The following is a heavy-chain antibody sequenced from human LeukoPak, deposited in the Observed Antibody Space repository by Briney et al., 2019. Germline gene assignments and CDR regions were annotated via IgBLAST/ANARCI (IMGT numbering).Heavy chain of an antibody. Sequence: GRSLRLSCTASGFTFDDCAMHWVRQAPGKGLEWVSGISWNSGSIGYADSVKGRFTISRDNAKNSLYLHMNSLRAEDTALYYCAKVTSRGANFDYWGQGTLVTVSS. J-gene: IGHJ4*02. CDR2: ISWNSGSI. D-gene: IGHD1-26*01. CDR1: GFTFDDCA. V-gene: IGHV3-9*01. CDR3: AKVTSRGANFDY.